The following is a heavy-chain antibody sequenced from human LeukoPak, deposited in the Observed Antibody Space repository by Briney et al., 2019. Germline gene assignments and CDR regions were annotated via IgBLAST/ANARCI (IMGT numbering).Heavy chain of an antibody. Sequence: ASVKLSRNASGYTFTSYDINWVRQATGPGLEWMGWMNPNSGNTGYAQNFQGRVTITRNTSISTAYMELSSLRSEDTAAYYCARGEDYYDILPPYYEGYCFDPWGQGTLVTVSS. J-gene: IGHJ5*02. CDR2: MNPNSGNT. V-gene: IGHV1-8*01. CDR1: GYTFTSYD. D-gene: IGHD3-9*01. CDR3: ARGEDYYDILPPYYEGYCFDP.